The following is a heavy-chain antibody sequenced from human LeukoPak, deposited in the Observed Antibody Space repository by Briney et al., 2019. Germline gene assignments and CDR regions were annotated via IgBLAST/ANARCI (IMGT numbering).Heavy chain of an antibody. CDR1: GGSFSGYY. V-gene: IGHV4-34*01. CDR3: ARGRGYCSSTSCYFDY. CDR2: INHSGST. J-gene: IGHJ4*02. D-gene: IGHD2-2*01. Sequence: SETLSLTCAVYGGSFSGYYWSWIRQPPGKGLEWIGEINHSGSTNYNASVKSRVTISGDTSKNQFSLKLSSASAADTGVYYCARGRGYCSSTSCYFDYWGQGTLVTVSS.